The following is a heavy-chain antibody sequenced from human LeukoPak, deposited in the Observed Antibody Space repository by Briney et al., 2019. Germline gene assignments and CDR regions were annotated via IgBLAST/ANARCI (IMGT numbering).Heavy chain of an antibody. CDR3: ARYVYCSGGSCYINYYGMDV. J-gene: IGHJ6*04. Sequence: ASAKVSCKASGYTFTSYGISWVRQAPGQGRECMGWISAYNGNTNYAQKLQGRVTMTTDTFTSTAYMALRSLRSDDTAVYYCARYVYCSGGSCYINYYGMDVWGKGTTVTVSS. V-gene: IGHV1-18*04. CDR1: GYTFTSYG. CDR2: ISAYNGNT. D-gene: IGHD2-15*01.